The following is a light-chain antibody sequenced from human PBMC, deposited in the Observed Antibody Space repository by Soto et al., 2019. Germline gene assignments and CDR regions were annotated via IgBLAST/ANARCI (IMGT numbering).Light chain of an antibody. CDR1: ENFVGY. CDR2: AAS. Sequence: DIQMTQSPSSLSASVGDRVTMTCRASENFVGYLNGYRQTPGKAPKLLIYAASSLRSGVPSRHSGSGSGTDFNFPCSSLRPEEFATCYCQQSYTTPFTFGPGTRVHI. V-gene: IGKV1-39*01. J-gene: IGKJ3*01. CDR3: QQSYTTPFT.